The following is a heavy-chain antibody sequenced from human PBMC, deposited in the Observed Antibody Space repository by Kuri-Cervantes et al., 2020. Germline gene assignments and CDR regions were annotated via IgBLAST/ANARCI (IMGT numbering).Heavy chain of an antibody. Sequence: SVKVSCKASGGTFSSYAISWVRQAPGQGLEWMGGIIPIFGTANYAQKFQGRVTITADESTSTAYMELRSLRSDDTAVYYCARVRSGYYNGYYYYYYMDVWGKGTTVTVSS. CDR3: ARVRSGYYNGYYYYYYMDV. V-gene: IGHV1-69*13. CDR1: GGTFSSYA. D-gene: IGHD3-9*01. J-gene: IGHJ6*03. CDR2: IIPIFGTA.